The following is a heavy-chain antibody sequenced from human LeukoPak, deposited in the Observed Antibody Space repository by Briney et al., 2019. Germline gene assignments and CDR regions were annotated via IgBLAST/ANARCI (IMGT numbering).Heavy chain of an antibody. J-gene: IGHJ5*02. Sequence: SETLSLTCTVSGGSISSYYWSWIRQPAGKGLEWIGRIYTSGSTNYNPSLKSRVTMSVDTSKNQFSLKLSSVTAADTAVYYCARVHYYDILIGYYRFDPWGQGTLVTVSS. CDR3: ARVHYYDILIGYYRFDP. V-gene: IGHV4-4*07. CDR1: GGSISSYY. D-gene: IGHD3-9*01. CDR2: IYTSGST.